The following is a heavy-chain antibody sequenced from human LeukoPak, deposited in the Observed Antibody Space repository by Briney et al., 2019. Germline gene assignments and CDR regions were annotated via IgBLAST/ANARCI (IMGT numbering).Heavy chain of an antibody. CDR1: GFTFNTYT. Sequence: PGGSLRLSCAASGFTFNTYTMNWVRQAPGKGLEWVAVISYDGSNKYYADSVKGRFTISRDNSKNTLYLQMNSLGAEDTAVYYCAKEEVFSSGWYSRAFDIWGQGTMVTVSS. CDR3: AKEEVFSSGWYSRAFDI. D-gene: IGHD6-19*01. V-gene: IGHV3-30*18. CDR2: ISYDGSNK. J-gene: IGHJ3*02.